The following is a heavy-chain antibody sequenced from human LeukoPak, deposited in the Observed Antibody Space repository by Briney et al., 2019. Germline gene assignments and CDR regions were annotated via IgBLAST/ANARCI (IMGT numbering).Heavy chain of an antibody. D-gene: IGHD3-9*01. CDR3: TRDLMDYDVSTGLHHYYMDV. J-gene: IGHJ6*02. CDR2: IRYDGSNK. CDR1: GFTFSSYA. V-gene: IGHV3-30*02. Sequence: GGSLRLSCAASGFTFSSYAMSWVGQAPGKGLEWVAFIRYDGSNKYYADSVKGRFTISRDNSKNTLYLQMNSLRAEDTAVYYCTRDLMDYDVSTGLHHYYMDVWGQGTTVTVSS.